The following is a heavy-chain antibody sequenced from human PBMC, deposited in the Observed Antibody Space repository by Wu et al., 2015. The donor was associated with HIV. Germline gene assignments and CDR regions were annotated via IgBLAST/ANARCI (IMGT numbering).Heavy chain of an antibody. J-gene: IGHJ3*02. CDR1: GYTFNRYG. Sequence: QVQLVQSGAEVKKPGASVKVSCKASGYTFNRYGISWVRQAPGQGLEWMGWISGYNDNTNYAQKFQGRVTMTTDTSTTTGYMEVRSLRSDDTAVYYCARSRVGSSIWYQVVAFDIWGQGTLVTGLF. CDR2: ISGYNDNT. V-gene: IGHV1-18*01. CDR3: ARSRVGSSIWYQVVAFDI. D-gene: IGHD6-13*01.